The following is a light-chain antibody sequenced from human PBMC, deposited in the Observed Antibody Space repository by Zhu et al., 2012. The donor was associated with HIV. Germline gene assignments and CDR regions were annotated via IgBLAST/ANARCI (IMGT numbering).Light chain of an antibody. Sequence: DIRLTQSPSFLSASVGDRVTITCRASQDITNYLAWYQQKPGKAPKLLIYAASTLRIGVPSRFRASGSGAEFTLTITSLQPEDFAIYYCQQLNSFPLTFGGGTKVEIK. J-gene: IGKJ4*01. CDR1: QDITNY. CDR3: QQLNSFPLT. CDR2: AAS. V-gene: IGKV1-9*01.